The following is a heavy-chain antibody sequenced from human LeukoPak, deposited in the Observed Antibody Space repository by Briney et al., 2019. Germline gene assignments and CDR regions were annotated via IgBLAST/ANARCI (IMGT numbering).Heavy chain of an antibody. V-gene: IGHV3-23*01. CDR2: ICVSGGST. D-gene: IGHD1-26*01. J-gene: IGHJ4*02. CDR3: AKGGMGAREY. Sequence: GGSLRLSCAPSGFTFNSYAMSWVRHAPGKGRGWVSAICVSGGSTYYADSVKGRFTISRDNYKNTLYLQMNSLRAEDTDVYYCAKGGMGAREYWGQGTLVTVSS. CDR1: GFTFNSYA.